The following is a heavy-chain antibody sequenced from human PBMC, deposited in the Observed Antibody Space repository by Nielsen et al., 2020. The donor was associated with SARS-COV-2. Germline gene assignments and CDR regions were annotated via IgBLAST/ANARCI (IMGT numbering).Heavy chain of an antibody. V-gene: IGHV4-38-2*02. CDR1: GYSISNGYY. J-gene: IGHJ4*02. D-gene: IGHD3-22*01. CDR2: IHYSGTP. Sequence: SETLSLTCTVSGYSISNGYYWGWIRQPPGKGLEWIGYIHYSGTPYYNPSLQSRVTISVDTSKNQFSLKLNSVTAADTAFYYCARRSSGGYARRFFDYWGQGALVTVSS. CDR3: ARRSSGGYARRFFDY.